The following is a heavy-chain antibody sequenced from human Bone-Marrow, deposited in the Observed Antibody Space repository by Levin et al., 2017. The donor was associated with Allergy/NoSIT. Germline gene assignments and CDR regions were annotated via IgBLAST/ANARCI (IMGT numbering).Heavy chain of an antibody. D-gene: IGHD6-13*01. CDR1: GYTFTSYG. CDR3: ARDPRIAAAELGEGMDV. V-gene: IGHV1-18*01. J-gene: IGHJ6*02. CDR2: ISAYNGNT. Sequence: ASVKVSCKASGYTFTSYGISWVRQAPGQGLEWMGWISAYNGNTNYAQKLQGRVTMTTDTSTSTAYMELRSLRSDDTAVYYCARDPRIAAAELGEGMDVWGQGTTVTVSS.